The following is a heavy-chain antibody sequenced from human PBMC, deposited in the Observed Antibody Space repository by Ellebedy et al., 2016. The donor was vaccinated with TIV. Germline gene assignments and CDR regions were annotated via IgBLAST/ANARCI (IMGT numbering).Heavy chain of an antibody. V-gene: IGHV1-2*02. CDR1: GYVFTAYY. CDR2: INPDSGGT. Sequence: ASVKVSCKTSGYVFTAYYIHWVRQAPGQGLEWMGWINPDSGGTNLPQKFQGRVTMTRDTSVNTAYMELNRLQSDDTAVYHCARVLRATSGMDVWGQGTTVTVS. CDR3: ARVLRATSGMDV. D-gene: IGHD4/OR15-4a*01. J-gene: IGHJ6*02.